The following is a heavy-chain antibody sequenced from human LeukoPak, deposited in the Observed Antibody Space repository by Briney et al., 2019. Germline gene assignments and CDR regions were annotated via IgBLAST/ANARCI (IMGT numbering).Heavy chain of an antibody. J-gene: IGHJ3*02. CDR3: ANGDGGNSDAFDI. Sequence: PGGSLRLSCAASGFTFSSYGMHWVRQAPGKGLEWVAFIRYDGSNKYYADSVKGRFTISRDNSKNTLYLQMNSLRAEDTAVYYCANGDGGNSDAFDIWGQGTMVTVSS. CDR1: GFTFSSYG. V-gene: IGHV3-30*02. CDR2: IRYDGSNK. D-gene: IGHD4-23*01.